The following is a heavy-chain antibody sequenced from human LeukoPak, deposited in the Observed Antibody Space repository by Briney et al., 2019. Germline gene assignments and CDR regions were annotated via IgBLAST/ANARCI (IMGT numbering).Heavy chain of an antibody. V-gene: IGHV3-21*01. CDR1: GFTFSSYS. CDR2: ISSSSSYI. D-gene: IGHD2-2*03. CDR3: ARAPVDIVVVPAAIG. J-gene: IGHJ4*02. Sequence: PGGSLRLSCAASGFTFSSYSMNWVRQAPGKGLEWVSSISSSSSYIYYADSVKGRFTISRDNAKNSLYLQMNSLRAEDTAVYYCARAPVDIVVVPAAIGWGQGTLVTVSS.